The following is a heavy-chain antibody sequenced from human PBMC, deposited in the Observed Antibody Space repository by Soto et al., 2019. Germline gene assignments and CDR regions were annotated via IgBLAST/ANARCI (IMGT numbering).Heavy chain of an antibody. V-gene: IGHV1-2*04. CDR3: ARDVAVAGTTLTGSHYYYYGMDV. D-gene: IGHD6-19*01. CDR2: INPNSGGT. CDR1: GYTFTGYY. Sequence: ASVKVSCKASGYTFTGYYMHWVRQAPGQGLEWMGWINPNSGGTNYAQKFQGWVTMTRDTSISTAYMELSRLRSDDTAVYYCARDVAVAGTTLTGSHYYYYGMDVWGQGTTVPVSS. J-gene: IGHJ6*02.